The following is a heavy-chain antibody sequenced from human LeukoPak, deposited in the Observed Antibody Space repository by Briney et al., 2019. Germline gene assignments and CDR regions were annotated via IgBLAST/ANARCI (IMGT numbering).Heavy chain of an antibody. CDR2: IRQDGSEK. CDR1: GFTFTNYW. D-gene: IGHD6-13*01. J-gene: IGHJ4*01. CDR3: ARDGTAAGLYFDL. V-gene: IGHV3-7*01. Sequence: GGSLRLSCAVSGFTFTNYWMNWVRQAPGKGLEWVASIRQDGSEKTYVDSVKGRFTISRDNTKNSLSLQVNSLRVEDTAVYYCARDGTAAGLYFDLWGQGTLVTVSS.